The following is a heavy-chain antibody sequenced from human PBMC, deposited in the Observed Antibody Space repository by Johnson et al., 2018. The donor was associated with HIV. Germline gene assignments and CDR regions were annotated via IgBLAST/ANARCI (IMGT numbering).Heavy chain of an antibody. D-gene: IGHD7-27*01. J-gene: IGHJ3*02. CDR1: GFIFSNYP. Sequence: QVQLVESGGGVVRPGRSLRLSCAASGFIFSNYPMHWVRQAPGKGLEWVAVISYDGSNKYYADSVKGRFTISRDNSKNTLYLQMNSLRAEDTAVYYCARENWGQRMNAFDIWGQGTMVTVSS. CDR2: ISYDGSNK. V-gene: IGHV3-30*04. CDR3: ARENWGQRMNAFDI.